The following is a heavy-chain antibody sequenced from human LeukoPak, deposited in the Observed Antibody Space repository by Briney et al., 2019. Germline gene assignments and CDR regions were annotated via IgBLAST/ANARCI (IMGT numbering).Heavy chain of an antibody. J-gene: IGHJ4*02. CDR3: ARNGPYDSSGYPYGDY. CDR1: GGSFSGYY. V-gene: IGHV4-34*01. D-gene: IGHD3-22*01. Sequence: SGTLSLTCAVYGGSFSGYYWSWIRQPPGKGLDWIGEINHSGSTNYNPSLKSRVTISVDTSKNQFSLKLSSVTAADTAVYYCARNGPYDSSGYPYGDYWGQGTLVTVSS. CDR2: INHSGST.